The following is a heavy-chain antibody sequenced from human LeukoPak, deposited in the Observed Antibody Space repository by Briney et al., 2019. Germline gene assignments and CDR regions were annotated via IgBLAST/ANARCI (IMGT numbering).Heavy chain of an antibody. CDR3: ARGVARSSKFHFSYYFDY. CDR2: IYYSGNT. D-gene: IGHD6-6*01. Sequence: PSETLSLTCTVSGGSISGRRYFWGWIRQPPGKGLEWIASIYYSGNTYYNPSLKSRVTMSVDTSKNQFSLKLSSVTAADTAVYYCARGVARSSKFHFSYYFDYWGQGTLVTVSS. J-gene: IGHJ4*02. V-gene: IGHV4-39*07. CDR1: GGSISGRRYF.